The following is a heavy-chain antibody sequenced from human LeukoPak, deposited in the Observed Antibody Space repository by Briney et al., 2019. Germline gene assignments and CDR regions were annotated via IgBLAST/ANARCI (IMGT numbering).Heavy chain of an antibody. D-gene: IGHD5-18*01. CDR1: GFTFSSYS. CDR3: ARGGKGYSYGQRLDY. V-gene: IGHV3-21*01. Sequence: GGSLRLSCAASGFTFSSYSMNWVRQAPGKGLERVSSISSSSSYIYYADSVKGRFTISRDNAKNSLYLQMNSLRAEDTAVYYCARGGKGYSYGQRLDYWGQGTLVTVSS. CDR2: ISSSSSYI. J-gene: IGHJ4*02.